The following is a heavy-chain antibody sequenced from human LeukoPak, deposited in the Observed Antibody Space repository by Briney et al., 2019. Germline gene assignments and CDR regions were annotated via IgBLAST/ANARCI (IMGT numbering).Heavy chain of an antibody. J-gene: IGHJ4*02. CDR1: GFTFDDDG. Sequence: GGSLRLSCAASGFTFDDDGMSWVRQAPGKGLEWVSGINWNGGSTGYADSVKGRFTISRDNAKNSLYLQMNSLRAEDTAVYYCATETNGRHYDYWGQGTLLTVSS. V-gene: IGHV3-20*04. D-gene: IGHD1-14*01. CDR2: INWNGGST. CDR3: ATETNGRHYDY.